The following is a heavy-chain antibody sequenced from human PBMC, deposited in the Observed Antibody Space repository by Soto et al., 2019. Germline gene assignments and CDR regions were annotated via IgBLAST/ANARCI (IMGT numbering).Heavy chain of an antibody. CDR2: ISYSDGS. J-gene: IGHJ5*01. V-gene: IGHV4-39*01. D-gene: IGHD3-10*01. Sequence: PSETLSLTCTVSCGSISTRDSISTRSFYWGWMRQPPGKGLQCIASISYSDGSFYNSSLKSRLTISVDTSKNQFSLSLRSVTAADTAVYFCTRRSRWYYYGTASYYNLWFDSWGQGTLVTVSS. CDR1: CGSISTRDSISTRSFY. CDR3: TRRSRWYYYGTASYYNLWFDS.